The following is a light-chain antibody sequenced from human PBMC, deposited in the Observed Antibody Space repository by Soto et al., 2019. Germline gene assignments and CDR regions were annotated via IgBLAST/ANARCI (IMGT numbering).Light chain of an antibody. CDR3: QQYYSYPRT. CDR1: QGISSY. Sequence: IRMPQSPSSLSASTGDRVTITCRASQGISSYLAWYQQKPGKAPKLLIYAASTLQSGVPSRFSGSGSGTDFTLTICCLQSEDFATYYCQQYYSYPRTFGQGTKVDIK. J-gene: IGKJ1*01. V-gene: IGKV1-8*01. CDR2: AAS.